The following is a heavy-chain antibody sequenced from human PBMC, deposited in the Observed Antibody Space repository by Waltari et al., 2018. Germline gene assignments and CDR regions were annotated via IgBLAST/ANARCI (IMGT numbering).Heavy chain of an antibody. Sequence: EVQLVESGGGLVQPGRSLRLSCAASGFTFDDYAMHWVRQAPGKGLEWVSGISWNSGSIGYADSVKGRFTISRDNAKNSLYLQMNSLRAEDTALYYCAKDTFDYGDYAGAFDIWGQGTMVTVSS. CDR1: GFTFDDYA. CDR2: ISWNSGSI. CDR3: AKDTFDYGDYAGAFDI. J-gene: IGHJ3*02. V-gene: IGHV3-9*01. D-gene: IGHD4-17*01.